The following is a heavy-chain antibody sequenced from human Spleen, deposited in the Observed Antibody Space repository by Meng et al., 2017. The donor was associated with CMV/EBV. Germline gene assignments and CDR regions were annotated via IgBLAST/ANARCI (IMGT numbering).Heavy chain of an antibody. D-gene: IGHD3-22*01. CDR2: ISSSSSTI. CDR3: ARAFYYGSSGSDAFDI. V-gene: IGHV3-48*04. Sequence: GESLKISCAASGFTFNSYTMNWVRQAPGKGLEWVSYISSSSSTIYYADSVKCRFTISRDNAKNSLYLHVSSLRAEDTALYYCARAFYYGSSGSDAFDIWGQGTMVTVSS. CDR1: GFTFNSYT. J-gene: IGHJ3*02.